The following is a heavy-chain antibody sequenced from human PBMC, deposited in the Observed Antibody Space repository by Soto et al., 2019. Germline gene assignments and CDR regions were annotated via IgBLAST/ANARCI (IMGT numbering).Heavy chain of an antibody. Sequence: SVKVSCKASGGTFSSYSISWVRQAPGQGLEWMGGIIPIFGTANYAQKFQGRVTITADESTSTAYMELSSLRSEDTAVYYCARGTYYDFWSGYYTGYYYYGMDVWGQGTTVTVSS. V-gene: IGHV1-69*13. CDR2: IIPIFGTA. D-gene: IGHD3-3*01. CDR3: ARGTYYDFWSGYYTGYYYYGMDV. CDR1: GGTFSSYS. J-gene: IGHJ6*02.